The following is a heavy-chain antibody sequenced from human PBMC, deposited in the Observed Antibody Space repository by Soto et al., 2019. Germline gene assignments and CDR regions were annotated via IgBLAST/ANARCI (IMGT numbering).Heavy chain of an antibody. CDR1: GYTFTSYG. CDR2: ISAYNGNT. J-gene: IGHJ5*02. Sequence: GASVKVSCKASGYTFTSYGISWVRQAPGQGLEWMGWISAYNGNTNYAQKLQGRVTMTTDTSTGTAYMELRSLRSDDTAVYYCARVQGSSSLGWFDPWGQGTLVTVSS. D-gene: IGHD6-6*01. V-gene: IGHV1-18*01. CDR3: ARVQGSSSLGWFDP.